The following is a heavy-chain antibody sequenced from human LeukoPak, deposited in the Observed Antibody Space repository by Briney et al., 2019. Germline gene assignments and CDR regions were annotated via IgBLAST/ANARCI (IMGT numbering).Heavy chain of an antibody. V-gene: IGHV3-7*01. J-gene: IGHJ4*02. CDR3: VRALGSPTADH. CDR2: IKSDGSEK. D-gene: IGHD3-16*01. CDR1: GFTFTNNW. Sequence: PGGSLRLSCAASGFTFTNNWMSWVRQAPGKGLEWVANIKSDGSEKYYVDSVEGRFTISRDNARNIVSLQMDSLRGEDTAVYYCVRALGSPTADHWGQGTPVTVSS.